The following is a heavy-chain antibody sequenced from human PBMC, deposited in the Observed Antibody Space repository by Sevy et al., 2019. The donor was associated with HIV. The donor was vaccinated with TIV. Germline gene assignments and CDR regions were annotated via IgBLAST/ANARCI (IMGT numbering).Heavy chain of an antibody. CDR2: INPDSGDT. CDR3: ARHDYVWGNYRAFDY. CDR1: GFTFSGYY. J-gene: IGHJ4*02. Sequence: ASVKVSCKASGFTFSGYYLHWVRQGPGQGLEWVGWINPDSGDTMYAQKFHGRVTMTRDTSIRTAYMELSSLGSDDTAFYYCARHDYVWGNYRAFDYWGQGTLVTVSS. V-gene: IGHV1-2*02. D-gene: IGHD3-16*02.